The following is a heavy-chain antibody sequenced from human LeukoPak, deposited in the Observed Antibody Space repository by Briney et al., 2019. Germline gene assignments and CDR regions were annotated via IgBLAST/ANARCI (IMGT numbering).Heavy chain of an antibody. V-gene: IGHV4-59*01. Sequence: PSETLSLTCTVSGGSISSYYWSWIRQPPGEGLECIGYIHYSGSTNYNPSLKRRVTISVDTSKNQFSLKLSSVTAADTAVYYCARVLVAGNTGYYMDVWGKGITVTVPS. CDR1: GGSISSYY. CDR2: IHYSGST. D-gene: IGHD6-19*01. J-gene: IGHJ6*03. CDR3: ARVLVAGNTGYYMDV.